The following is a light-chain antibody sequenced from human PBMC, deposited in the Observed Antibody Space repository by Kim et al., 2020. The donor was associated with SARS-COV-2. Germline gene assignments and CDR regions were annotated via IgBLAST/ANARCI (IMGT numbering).Light chain of an antibody. CDR2: DAS. V-gene: IGKV1-13*02. Sequence: SASIGDRVTLTCRASQGITNSLAWYQQKSGTPPHPLIYDASTLQRGVPSMFSGSVSGTHFSLPINSLQPEDFATYFCQRFHSYPLTFGGGTKLEI. J-gene: IGKJ4*01. CDR3: QRFHSYPLT. CDR1: QGITNS.